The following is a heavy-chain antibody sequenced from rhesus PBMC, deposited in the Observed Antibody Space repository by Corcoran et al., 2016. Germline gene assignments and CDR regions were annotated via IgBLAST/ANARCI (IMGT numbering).Heavy chain of an antibody. CDR2: ISNSGST. CDR1: GYSISSGYG. D-gene: IGHD6-25*01. Sequence: QLQLQESGPGLVKPSETLSLTCAVSGYSISSGYGWSWIRQPPGKGLEWIGYISNSGSTSYNPSLNRRVTISRDTSKNQFSLKLSSVTAADTAVYYCARALYSGSWGTYYFDYWGQGVLVTVSS. J-gene: IGHJ4*01. CDR3: ARALYSGSWGTYYFDY. V-gene: IGHV4-122*02.